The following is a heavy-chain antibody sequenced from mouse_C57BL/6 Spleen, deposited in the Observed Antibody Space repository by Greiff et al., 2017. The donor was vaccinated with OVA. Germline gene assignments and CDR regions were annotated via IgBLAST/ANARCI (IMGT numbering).Heavy chain of an antibody. V-gene: IGHV10-1*01. CDR2: IRSKSNNYAT. CDR3: VRHGTGPYYYAMDY. CDR1: GFSFNTYA. D-gene: IGHD4-1*01. J-gene: IGHJ4*01. Sequence: EVKLVESGGGLVQPKGSLKLSCAASGFSFNTYAMNWVRQAPGKGLEWVARIRSKSNNYATYYADSVKDRFTISRDDSESMLYLQMNNLKTEDTAMYYCVRHGTGPYYYAMDYWGQGTSVTVSS.